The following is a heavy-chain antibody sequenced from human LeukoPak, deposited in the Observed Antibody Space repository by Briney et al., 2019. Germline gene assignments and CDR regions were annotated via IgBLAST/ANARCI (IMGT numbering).Heavy chain of an antibody. CDR2: ISNDGDT. J-gene: IGHJ6*03. CDR1: GFTVSSNY. D-gene: IGHD3-10*01. Sequence: GGSLRLSCAASGFTVSSNYMSWVRQGPGKGLECVSVISNDGDTYCADSVKGRCTISRGNSKNTLYLQMNSLRAEDTAVYYCARGLYYYGSGSYMDVWGKGTTVTVSS. V-gene: IGHV3-66*02. CDR3: ARGLYYYGSGSYMDV.